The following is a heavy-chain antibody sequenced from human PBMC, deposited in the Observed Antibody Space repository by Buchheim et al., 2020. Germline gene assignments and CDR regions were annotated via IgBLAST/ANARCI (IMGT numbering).Heavy chain of an antibody. CDR1: GGSISSSSYY. CDR2: IYYSGST. D-gene: IGHD3-22*01. CDR3: ASGPFEYYYDSSGYYLDWGY. V-gene: IGHV4-39*07. J-gene: IGHJ4*02. Sequence: QLQLQESGPGLVKPSETLSLTCTVSGGSISSSSYYWGWIRQPPGKGLEWIGSIYYSGSTYYNPSLKSRVTISVDTSKNPFSLKLSSVTAADTAVYYCASGPFEYYYDSSGYYLDWGYWGQGTL.